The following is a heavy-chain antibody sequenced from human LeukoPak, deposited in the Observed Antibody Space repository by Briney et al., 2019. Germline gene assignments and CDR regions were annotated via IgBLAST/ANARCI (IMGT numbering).Heavy chain of an antibody. Sequence: SETLSLTCAVYGGSFSGYYWSWIRQPPGKGLEWIGEINHSGSTNYNPSLKSRVTISVDTSKNQFSLKLSSVTAADTAVYYCARTNGHSGSFYFDYWGQGNLVTVSS. CDR2: INHSGST. J-gene: IGHJ4*02. CDR3: ARTNGHSGSFYFDY. D-gene: IGHD3-10*01. V-gene: IGHV4-34*01. CDR1: GGSFSGYY.